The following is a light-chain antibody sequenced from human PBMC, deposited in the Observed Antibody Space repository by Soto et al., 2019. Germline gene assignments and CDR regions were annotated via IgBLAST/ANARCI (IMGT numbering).Light chain of an antibody. CDR2: GAS. CDR1: QSVRSN. CDR3: QQYNDWWT. J-gene: IGKJ1*01. Sequence: EIVMTQSPATLSVSPGEGATLSCRASQSVRSNLTWYQQKPGQAPRLLIYGASTRATGVPARFSGSGSGTEFTLTISSLQSEDFAVDYCQQYNDWWTFGEGTKVEIK. V-gene: IGKV3-15*01.